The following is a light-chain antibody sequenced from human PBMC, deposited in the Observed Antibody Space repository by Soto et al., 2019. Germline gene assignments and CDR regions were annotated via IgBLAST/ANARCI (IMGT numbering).Light chain of an antibody. CDR3: QQYNSYSRT. CDR1: QSISSY. Sequence: DIHITHSPSSLSSSVVDRVTITCRASQSISSYLNWYQQKPGKAPKLLIYDASSLESGVPSRFSGSGSGTEFTLTISSLQPDDFATYYCQQYNSYSRTFGQGTKVDIK. V-gene: IGKV1-5*01. J-gene: IGKJ1*01. CDR2: DAS.